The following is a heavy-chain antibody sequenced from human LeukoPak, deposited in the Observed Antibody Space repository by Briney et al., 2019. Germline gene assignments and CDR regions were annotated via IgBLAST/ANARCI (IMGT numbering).Heavy chain of an antibody. D-gene: IGHD2-2*01. Sequence: PSETLSLTCAVYGGSFSGYYWSWIRQPPGNRLEWIGEINHSGSTNYNPSLKSRVTISVDTSKNQFSLKLSSVTAADTAVYYCARATLAQPPDYWGQGTLVTVSS. CDR1: GGSFSGYY. CDR2: INHSGST. CDR3: ARATLAQPPDY. J-gene: IGHJ4*02. V-gene: IGHV4-34*01.